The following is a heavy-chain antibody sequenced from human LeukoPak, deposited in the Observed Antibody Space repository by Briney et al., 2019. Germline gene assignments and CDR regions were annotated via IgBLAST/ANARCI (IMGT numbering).Heavy chain of an antibody. CDR3: ARDGTSSSWYVYFQH. CDR2: IYTSGST. V-gene: IGHV4-4*07. D-gene: IGHD6-13*01. CDR1: GGSISSYY. Sequence: PSETLSLTCTVSGGSISSYYWSWIRQPAGKGLEWIGRIYTSGSTTYNPSLKSRVTMSVDTSKNQFSLKLSSVTAADTAVYYCARDGTSSSWYVYFQHWGEGTLGTVSS. J-gene: IGHJ1*01.